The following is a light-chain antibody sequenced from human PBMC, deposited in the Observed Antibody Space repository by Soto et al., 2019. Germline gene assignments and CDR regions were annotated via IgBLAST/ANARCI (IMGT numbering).Light chain of an antibody. Sequence: AIQMTQSPSSLSASVGDRVTITCRASQDNRNDLGWYQQKPGKAPILLVDAASTLQSGVPSRFSGGGAGTDFTLTISSLQPEDYATYYCLQEYNYPWTFGPGTKGEIE. CDR1: QDNRND. J-gene: IGKJ1*01. V-gene: IGKV1-6*01. CDR2: AAS. CDR3: LQEYNYPWT.